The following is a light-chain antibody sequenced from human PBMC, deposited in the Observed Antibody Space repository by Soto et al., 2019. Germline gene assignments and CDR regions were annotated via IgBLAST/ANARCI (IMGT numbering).Light chain of an antibody. CDR3: QQSSHWPYT. V-gene: IGKV3-11*01. Sequence: EIVLTQSPATLSLSPGERATLSCRASQSVSSYLAWYQQKPGQAPRLLIYDASNRATGIPARFSGSGSGTDFTLTISSREPEDFAVYYCQQSSHWPYTFGQGTQREIK. J-gene: IGKJ2*01. CDR1: QSVSSY. CDR2: DAS.